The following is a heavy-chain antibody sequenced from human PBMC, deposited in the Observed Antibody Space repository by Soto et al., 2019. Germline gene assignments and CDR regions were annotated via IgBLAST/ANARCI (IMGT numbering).Heavy chain of an antibody. Sequence: ASVKVSCKASGYTFTSYGISWVRQAPGQGLEWMGWISAYNGNTNYAQKLQGRVTLTRDTSASTAYMELSSLRSEDTAVYYCAPRPTIFGIVKLSTWFDPWGQGTLVTVSS. CDR3: APRPTIFGIVKLSTWFDP. V-gene: IGHV1-18*04. J-gene: IGHJ5*02. CDR2: ISAYNGNT. CDR1: GYTFTSYG. D-gene: IGHD3-3*01.